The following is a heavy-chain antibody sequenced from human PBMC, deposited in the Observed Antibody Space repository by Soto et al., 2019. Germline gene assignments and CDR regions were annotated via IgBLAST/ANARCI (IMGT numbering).Heavy chain of an antibody. CDR3: ARERYGYDILTGDYYYYGMDV. J-gene: IGHJ6*02. CDR1: GFTFSSYG. V-gene: IGHV3-33*01. D-gene: IGHD3-9*01. Sequence: GGSLRLSCAASGFTFSSYGMHWVRQAPGKGLEWVAVIWYDGINKYYADSVKGRFTISRDNSKNTLYLQMNSLRAEDTAVYYCARERYGYDILTGDYYYYGMDVWGQGTTVTVSS. CDR2: IWYDGINK.